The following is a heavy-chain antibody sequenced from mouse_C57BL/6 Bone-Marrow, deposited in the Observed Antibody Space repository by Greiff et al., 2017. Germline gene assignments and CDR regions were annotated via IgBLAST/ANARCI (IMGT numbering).Heavy chain of an antibody. J-gene: IGHJ3*01. CDR2: IHPNSGST. CDR1: GYTFTSYW. Sequence: QVQLKQPGAELVKPGASVKLSCKASGYTFTSYWMHWVKQRPGQGLEWIGMIHPNSGSTNYNEKFKSKATLTVDKSSSTAYMQLSSLTSEDSAVYYCARSKVLLLRYSLFADWGQGTLVTVSA. D-gene: IGHD1-1*01. V-gene: IGHV1-64*01. CDR3: ARSKVLLLRYSLFAD.